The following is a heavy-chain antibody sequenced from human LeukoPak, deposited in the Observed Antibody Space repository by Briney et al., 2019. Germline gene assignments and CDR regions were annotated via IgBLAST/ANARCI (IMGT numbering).Heavy chain of an antibody. J-gene: IGHJ3*01. CDR2: IYHSGST. D-gene: IGHD4-17*01. V-gene: IGHV4-30-2*01. CDR3: ARCTRPYGDYVAAFDF. Sequence: SETLSLTCTVSGGSISSGGYSWSWIRQPPGKGLEWVGYIYHSGSTYYNPSLKSRVTISVDRSKNQFSLKLSSVTAADTAVYYCARCTRPYGDYVAAFDFWGQGTMVTVSS. CDR1: GGSISSGGYS.